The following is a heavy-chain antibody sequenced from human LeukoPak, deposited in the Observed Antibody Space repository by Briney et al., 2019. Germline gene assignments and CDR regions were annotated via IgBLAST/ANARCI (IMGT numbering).Heavy chain of an antibody. J-gene: IGHJ6*03. CDR2: ISSSSSYI. D-gene: IGHD5-12*01. CDR3: AREHSGYDFPGRDYYYMDV. CDR1: GFTFSSYS. V-gene: IGHV3-21*01. Sequence: GGSLRLSCAASGFTFSSYSMNWVRQAPGKGLEWVSCISSSSSYIYYADSVKGRFTASRDNARNSLYLQMNSLRAEDTAVYYCAREHSGYDFPGRDYYYMDVWGKGTTVTVSS.